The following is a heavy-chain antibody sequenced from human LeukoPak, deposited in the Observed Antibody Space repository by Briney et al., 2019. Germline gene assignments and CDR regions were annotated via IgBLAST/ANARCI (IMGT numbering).Heavy chain of an antibody. CDR1: GGSISSYC. CDR3: AGTYYYGSGSYRYYYYMDV. D-gene: IGHD3-10*01. CDR2: IYYSGST. V-gene: IGHV4-59*12. Sequence: SETLSLTCTVSGGSISSYCWSWIRQPPGKGLEWIGYIYYSGSTNYNPSLKSRVTISVDTSKNQFSLKLSSVTAADTAVYYCAGTYYYGSGSYRYYYYMDVWGKGTTVTISS. J-gene: IGHJ6*03.